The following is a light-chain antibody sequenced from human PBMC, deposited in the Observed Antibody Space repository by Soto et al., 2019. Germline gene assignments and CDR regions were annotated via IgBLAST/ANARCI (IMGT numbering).Light chain of an antibody. CDR3: QQYNSMLS. CDR2: DAS. CDR1: HDVSRN. J-gene: IGKJ4*01. V-gene: IGKV1-33*01. Sequence: DIQMTQSPSSLYASVGDRVTIACQSSHDVSRNLNWFQQKPGEAPKLLIYDASNLERGVPSRFSGSGSGTHFTFTISSLQPEDVATSYCQQYNSMLSFGGGT.